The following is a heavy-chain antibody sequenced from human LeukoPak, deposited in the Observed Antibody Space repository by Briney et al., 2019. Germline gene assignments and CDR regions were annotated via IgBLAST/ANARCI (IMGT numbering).Heavy chain of an antibody. CDR1: GFTFSSYS. CDR3: ARDSRYSRKYFDY. J-gene: IGHJ4*02. Sequence: PGGSLRLSCAASGFTFSSYSMNWVRQAPGKGLEWVSSISSSSGYIYYADSVKDRFTISRDNAKNSLYLQMNSLRAEDTAVYYCARDSRYSRKYFDYWGQGTLVTVSS. D-gene: IGHD6-13*01. CDR2: ISSSSGYI. V-gene: IGHV3-21*01.